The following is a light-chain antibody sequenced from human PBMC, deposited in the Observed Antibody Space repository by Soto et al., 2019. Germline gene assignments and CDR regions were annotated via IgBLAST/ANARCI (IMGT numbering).Light chain of an antibody. CDR3: QSYDTGLTGHVL. J-gene: IGLJ2*01. V-gene: IGLV2-14*01. CDR2: EVS. CDR1: SSDVGGYKY. Sequence: QSALTQPASVSGSPGQSITISCTGTSSDVGGYKYVSWYQQHPGKAPKVMIYEVSNRPSGVSNRFSGSKSGNTASLTISGLQTEDEADYYCQSYDTGLTGHVLFGGGTKLTVL.